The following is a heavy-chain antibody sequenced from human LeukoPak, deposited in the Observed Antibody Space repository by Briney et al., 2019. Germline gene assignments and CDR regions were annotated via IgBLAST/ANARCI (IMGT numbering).Heavy chain of an antibody. CDR1: GYTFTSYD. CDR2: MNPNSGNT. J-gene: IGHJ6*03. D-gene: IGHD3-3*01. CDR3: ARMGVQPYYDFWSGYLDGLVGYYYYMDV. Sequence: ASVKVSCKASGYTFTSYDINWVRQATGQGLEWMGWMNPNSGNTGYAQKFQGRVTMTRNTSISTAYMELSSLRSEDTAVYYCARMGVQPYYDFWSGYLDGLVGYYYYMDVWGKGTTVTVSS. V-gene: IGHV1-8*01.